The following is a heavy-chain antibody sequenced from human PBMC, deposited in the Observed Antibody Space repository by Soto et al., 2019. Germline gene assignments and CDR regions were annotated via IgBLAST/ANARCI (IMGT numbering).Heavy chain of an antibody. CDR1: GYNFIGYY. Sequence: ASVKVSCKASGYNFIGYYIHWGRQAPGQGLEWMGWINPNGGDTTYAQNFQGWVTMTTDTSISTASMELTRLTSDDTAIYYCARGDSTDCSNGVCSFFYNHDMDVWGQGTTVTVSS. CDR3: ARGDSTDCSNGVCSFFYNHDMDV. V-gene: IGHV1-2*04. CDR2: INPNGGDT. J-gene: IGHJ6*01. D-gene: IGHD2-8*01.